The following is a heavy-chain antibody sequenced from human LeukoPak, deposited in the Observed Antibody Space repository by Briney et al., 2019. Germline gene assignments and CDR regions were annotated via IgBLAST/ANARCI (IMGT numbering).Heavy chain of an antibody. D-gene: IGHD3-10*01. J-gene: IGHJ4*02. CDR1: GYTFTSYG. CDR3: ARALCRDRPQFHY. V-gene: IGHV1-18*03. Sequence: ASVKVSCKASGYTFTSYGISWVRQAPGQGLEWMGWISAYNGNTNYAQKLQGRVTMTTDTSTSTAYMGLSSLRYDDMAGYYCARALCRDRPQFHYWGEGTLVTVSS. CDR2: ISAYNGNT.